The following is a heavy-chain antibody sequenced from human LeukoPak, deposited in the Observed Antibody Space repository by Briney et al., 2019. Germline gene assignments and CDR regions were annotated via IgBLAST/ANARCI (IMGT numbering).Heavy chain of an antibody. V-gene: IGHV3-23*01. D-gene: IGHD3-10*01. CDR1: GFTFSSYA. J-gene: IGHJ5*02. CDR3: AKAMVRGVIGWFDP. CDR2: ISGSGGST. Sequence: GGSLRLSCAASGFTFSSYAMSWVRQAPGKGLELVSAISGSGGSTYYADSVKGRFTISRDNSKNTLYLQMNSLRAEDTAVYYCAKAMVRGVIGWFDPWGQGTLVTVSS.